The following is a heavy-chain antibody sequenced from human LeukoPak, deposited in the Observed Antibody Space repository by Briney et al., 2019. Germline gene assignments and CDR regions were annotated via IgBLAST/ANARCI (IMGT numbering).Heavy chain of an antibody. CDR3: AKVLYSSGWYPLEDYYYGMDV. J-gene: IGHJ6*02. D-gene: IGHD6-19*01. CDR1: GFTFSGYS. V-gene: IGHV3-21*04. Sequence: AGGSLRLSCAASGFTFSGYSMNWVRQAPGKGLEWVSSISSSSSYIYYADSVKGRFTISRDNAKNSLYLQMNSLRAEDTAVYYCAKVLYSSGWYPLEDYYYGMDVWGQGTTVTVSS. CDR2: ISSSSSYI.